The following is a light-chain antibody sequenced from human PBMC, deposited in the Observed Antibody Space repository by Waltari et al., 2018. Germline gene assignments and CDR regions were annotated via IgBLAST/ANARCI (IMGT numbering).Light chain of an antibody. V-gene: IGKV1-33*01. Sequence: DIQMTESPSSLSACVGDRVTITCQASQDISKYLNWYQTKPGKAPKLLIYDASNLETGVPSRFSGSGSGTDFTFTISSLQPEDIATYYCQQYDNLPLTFGPGTKVDIK. CDR1: QDISKY. CDR3: QQYDNLPLT. J-gene: IGKJ3*01. CDR2: DAS.